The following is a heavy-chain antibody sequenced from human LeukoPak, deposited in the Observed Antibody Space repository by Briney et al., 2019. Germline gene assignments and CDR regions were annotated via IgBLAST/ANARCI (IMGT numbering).Heavy chain of an antibody. CDR3: ARYNWNTWFDP. CDR1: GDSVSSDRYY. D-gene: IGHD1-1*01. V-gene: IGHV4-61*01. CDR2: IRYSGHT. J-gene: IGHJ5*02. Sequence: SETLSLTCTVSGDSVSSDRYYWTWIRQSPGKGLEWIAYIRYSGHTNYNPSLNSRVTISLDTSKNQFSLRLSSVTAADTAVYYCARYNWNTWFDPWGQGTLVTVSS.